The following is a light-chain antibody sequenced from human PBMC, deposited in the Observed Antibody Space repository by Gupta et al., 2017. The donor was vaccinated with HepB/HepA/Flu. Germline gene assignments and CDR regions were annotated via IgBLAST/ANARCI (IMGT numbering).Light chain of an antibody. CDR1: QNIDNK. CDR3: QQSESLPLT. CDR2: DAS. Sequence: VLTQSPAFLSVTLREKVTITCRASQNIDNKLHWFQLKPGQPPKLLIYDASKSQTGVPSRFSGRGSGTXFTLTIXGLEVEDAATYYCQQSESLPLTFGXGTKVEIK. J-gene: IGKJ4*01. V-gene: IGKV6-21*01.